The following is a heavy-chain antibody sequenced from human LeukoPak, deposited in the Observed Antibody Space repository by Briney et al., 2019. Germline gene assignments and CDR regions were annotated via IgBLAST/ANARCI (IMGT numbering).Heavy chain of an antibody. Sequence: GGSLRLSCAASGFTFSSYAMSWVRQAPGKGLEWVSAISGSGGSTYYADSVKGRFTISRDNSKNTLYLQMNSLRAEDTAVFYCAKEGPPGGYDFWSGYYSRDYYYYYYYMDVWGKGTTVTVSS. V-gene: IGHV3-23*01. J-gene: IGHJ6*03. D-gene: IGHD3-3*01. CDR2: ISGSGGST. CDR1: GFTFSSYA. CDR3: AKEGPPGGYDFWSGYYSRDYYYYYYYMDV.